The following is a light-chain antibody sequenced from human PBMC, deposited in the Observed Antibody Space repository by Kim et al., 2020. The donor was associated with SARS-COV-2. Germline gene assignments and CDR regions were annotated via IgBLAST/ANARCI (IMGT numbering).Light chain of an antibody. J-gene: IGLJ2*01. V-gene: IGLV2-14*03. CDR2: DVI. CDR3: SSYTGSSTLV. Sequence: GQSITLSCTGTSGDVDGYNSVSWYQQHPGTAPKLVLYDVIYRPSGISDRFTGSKSANTASLTISGLQADDEADYYCSSYTGSSTLVFGGGTQLTVL. CDR1: SGDVDGYNS.